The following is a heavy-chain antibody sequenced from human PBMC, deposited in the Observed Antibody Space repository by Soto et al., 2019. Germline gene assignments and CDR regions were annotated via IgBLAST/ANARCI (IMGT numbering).Heavy chain of an antibody. D-gene: IGHD6-19*01. CDR3: AREQWLPPGGGGTEPLDI. CDR1: GYSFTSQY. V-gene: IGHV1-46*03. J-gene: IGHJ3*02. Sequence: QVQLVQSGAEVKKPGASVKISCEASGYSFTSQYVHWVRQAPGEGLEWMGIINPNGGSTTYAQKFQGRVPRIRDTSTSTVYRELGSLAPEDSAVYHCAREQWLPPGGGGTEPLDIRGQGTMVTVAS. CDR2: INPNGGST.